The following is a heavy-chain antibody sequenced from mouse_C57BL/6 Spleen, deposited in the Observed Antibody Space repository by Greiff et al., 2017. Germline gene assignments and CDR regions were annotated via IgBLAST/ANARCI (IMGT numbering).Heavy chain of an antibody. CDR3: ARGGGDYYGSSTAWFAY. V-gene: IGHV3-6*01. CDR1: GYSITSGYY. CDR2: ISYDGSN. J-gene: IGHJ3*01. Sequence: VQLQQSGPGLVKPSQSLSLTCSVTGYSITSGYYWNWIRQFPGNKLEWMGYISYDGSNNYNPSLKNRISITRDTSKNQFFLKLNSVTTEDTATYYCARGGGDYYGSSTAWFAYWGQGTLVTVSA. D-gene: IGHD1-1*01.